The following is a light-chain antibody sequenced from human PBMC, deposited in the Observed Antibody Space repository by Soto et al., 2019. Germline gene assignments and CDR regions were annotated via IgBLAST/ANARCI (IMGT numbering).Light chain of an antibody. J-gene: IGKJ4*01. CDR1: QSVRTY. V-gene: IGKV3-11*01. Sequence: EIVLTQSPATLSLSPGERATLSCRASQSVRTYLAWYHQIPGQPPRLLLYDASTRATGIPARFSGRGSGTDFTLTISRLEPEDFGVSYCHQRYKWPRTFAGGTKVEI. CDR3: HQRYKWPRT. CDR2: DAS.